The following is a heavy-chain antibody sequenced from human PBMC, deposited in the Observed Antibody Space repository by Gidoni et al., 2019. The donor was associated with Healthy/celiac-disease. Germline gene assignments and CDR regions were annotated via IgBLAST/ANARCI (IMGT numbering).Heavy chain of an antibody. Sequence: QVQLVQSGAEVKKPGSSVKVSCKASGGTFSSYAISWVRQAPGQGLEWMGGIIPIFGTANYAQKFQGRVTITADKSTSTAYLELSSLRSEDTAVYYCARARVSIAAHPEYYYYYMDVWGKGTTVTVSS. D-gene: IGHD6-6*01. V-gene: IGHV1-69*06. CDR1: GGTFSSYA. CDR2: IIPIFGTA. J-gene: IGHJ6*03. CDR3: ARARVSIAAHPEYYYYYMDV.